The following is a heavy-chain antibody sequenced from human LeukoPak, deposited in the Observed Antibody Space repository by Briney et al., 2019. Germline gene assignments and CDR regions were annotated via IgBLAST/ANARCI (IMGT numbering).Heavy chain of an antibody. V-gene: IGHV1-18*01. Sequence: ASVKVSCKASGYTFTSYGISWVRQAPGQGLEWMGWISAYNGNTNYAQKLQGRVTMTTDTSTSTAYMELRSLRSDDTAVYYCARGKSPRLITGTPWDWFDPWGQGTLVTVSP. D-gene: IGHD1-7*01. CDR3: ARGKSPRLITGTPWDWFDP. J-gene: IGHJ5*02. CDR2: ISAYNGNT. CDR1: GYTFTSYG.